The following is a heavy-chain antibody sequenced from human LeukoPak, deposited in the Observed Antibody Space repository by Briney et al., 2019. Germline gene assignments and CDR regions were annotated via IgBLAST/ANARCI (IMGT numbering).Heavy chain of an antibody. J-gene: IGHJ4*02. V-gene: IGHV3-15*07. D-gene: IGHD2-15*01. CDR1: GGSFSGYY. CDR2: IKSKVDGGTP. Sequence: ETLSLTCAVYGGSFSGYYWSWIRQAPGKGLEWVGHIKSKVDGGTPDYVAPVKGRFTISRDDSRNTLCLQMSSLNTEDTAVYYCTTRSPARYCSDGACYSSADYWGQGTLVTVSS. CDR3: TTRSPARYCSDGACYSSADY.